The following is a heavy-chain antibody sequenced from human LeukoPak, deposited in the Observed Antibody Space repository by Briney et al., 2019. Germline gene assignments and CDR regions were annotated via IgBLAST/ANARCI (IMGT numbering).Heavy chain of an antibody. CDR1: GYTLTELS. CDR3: ARAPYDILTGYSLNWFDP. J-gene: IGHJ5*02. CDR2: FDPEDGET. Sequence: ASVKVSCKVSGYTLTELSMHWVRQAPGKGLEWMGGFDPEDGETINAQKFQGRVTMTEDTSTDTAYMELSSLRSADTAVYFCARAPYDILTGYSLNWFDPWGQGTLVTVSS. V-gene: IGHV1-24*01. D-gene: IGHD3-9*01.